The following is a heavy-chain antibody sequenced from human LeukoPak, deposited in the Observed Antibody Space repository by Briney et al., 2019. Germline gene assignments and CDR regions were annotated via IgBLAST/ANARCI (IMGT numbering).Heavy chain of an antibody. V-gene: IGHV3-30*07. Sequence: QSGGSLRLSCAASGFLFSSYSMHWVRQAPGKGLEWVTLISYDGSNQYYADSVKGRFTISRDNSKNTVYLQMNSLRAEDTAVYYCAKEASYGYFDYWGQGTLVTVSS. CDR3: AKEASYGYFDY. J-gene: IGHJ4*02. CDR1: GFLFSSYS. D-gene: IGHD2-8*01. CDR2: ISYDGSNQ.